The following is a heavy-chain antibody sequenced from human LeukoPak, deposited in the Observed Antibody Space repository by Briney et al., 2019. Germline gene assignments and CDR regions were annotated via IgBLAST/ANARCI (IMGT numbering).Heavy chain of an antibody. CDR3: ATVRGYQLPYNWFDP. J-gene: IGHJ5*02. CDR2: FDPEDGET. D-gene: IGHD2-2*01. CDR1: GYTLTELS. Sequence: ASVKVSCKVSGYTLTELSMHWVRQAPGKGLEWMGGFDPEDGETIYAQKFQGRVTMTEDTSTDTAYMELSSLRSEDTAMYYCATVRGYQLPYNWFDPWGQGTLVTVSS. V-gene: IGHV1-24*01.